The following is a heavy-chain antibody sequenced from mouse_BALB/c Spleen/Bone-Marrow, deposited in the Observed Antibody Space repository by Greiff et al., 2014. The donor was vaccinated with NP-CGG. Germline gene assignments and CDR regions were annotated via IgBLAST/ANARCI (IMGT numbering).Heavy chain of an antibody. CDR1: DFNIKDTY. CDR2: IDPANGNT. V-gene: IGHV14-3*02. Sequence: VQLQQSGAELVKPGVSVKLSCTASDFNIKDTYMHWVKQRPEQGLDWIGRIDPANGNTKYDPKFQGKATITADTSSNAAYLQLSSLTSEDTAVYYCAREDYGNSYAMDYWGQGTSVTVSS. CDR3: AREDYGNSYAMDY. D-gene: IGHD2-1*01. J-gene: IGHJ4*01.